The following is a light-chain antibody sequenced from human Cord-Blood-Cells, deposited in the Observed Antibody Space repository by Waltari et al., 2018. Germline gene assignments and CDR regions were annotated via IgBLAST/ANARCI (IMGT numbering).Light chain of an antibody. J-gene: IGLJ1*01. CDR1: SSDVGSYNL. CDR2: EVS. Sequence: QSALTQPASVSGSPGQSITIPCTGTSSDVGSYNLVSWYQQHPGKAPKLMIYEVSKRPSGVSSRFAGSKSGNTASLTISGLHAEDEADYYCCAYAGSITYVFGTGTKVAGL. V-gene: IGLV2-23*02. CDR3: CAYAGSITYV.